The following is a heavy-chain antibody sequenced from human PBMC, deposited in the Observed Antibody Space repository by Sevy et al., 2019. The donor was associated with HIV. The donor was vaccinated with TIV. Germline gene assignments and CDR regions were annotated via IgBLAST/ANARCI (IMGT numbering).Heavy chain of an antibody. V-gene: IGHV3-11*01. CDR2: ISSSGNTI. CDR3: ARVRILGGYYFNY. Sequence: GGSLRLSCAASGFTFSDYYMSWIRQAPGKGLEWVSYISSSGNTIYSAASVKGRFTISRDNAKNSLYLQMNSLRAEDTAVYYCARVRILGGYYFNYWGQGTLVTVSS. D-gene: IGHD2-15*01. J-gene: IGHJ4*02. CDR1: GFTFSDYY.